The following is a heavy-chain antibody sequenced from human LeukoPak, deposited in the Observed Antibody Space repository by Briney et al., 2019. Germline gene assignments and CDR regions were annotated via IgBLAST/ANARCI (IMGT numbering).Heavy chain of an antibody. Sequence: GGSLRLSCAASGFTFSSYAMSWVRQAPGMGLEWVSGISGSGASTYYADSVKGRFTISRDNSKNRLFLQMNSLRAGYTAVYYCAKTRLLWFGELLDIDYWGQGTLVTVSS. CDR2: ISGSGAST. CDR1: GFTFSSYA. V-gene: IGHV3-23*01. CDR3: AKTRLLWFGELLDIDY. D-gene: IGHD3-10*01. J-gene: IGHJ4*02.